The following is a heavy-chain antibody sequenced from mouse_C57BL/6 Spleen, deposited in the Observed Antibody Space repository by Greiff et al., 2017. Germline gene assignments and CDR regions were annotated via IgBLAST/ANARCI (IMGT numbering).Heavy chain of an antibody. V-gene: IGHV14-3*01. CDR2: IDPANGNT. J-gene: IGHJ2*01. Sequence: VQLQQSVAELVRPGASVKLSCTASGFTIKNTYMHWVKQRPEQGLEWIGRIDPANGNTKYAPKFQGKATITADTSSNTAYLQLSSLTSEDTAIYYFARKTTVVGRYYFDYWGQGTTLTVSS. D-gene: IGHD1-1*01. CDR3: ARKTTVVGRYYFDY. CDR1: GFTIKNTY.